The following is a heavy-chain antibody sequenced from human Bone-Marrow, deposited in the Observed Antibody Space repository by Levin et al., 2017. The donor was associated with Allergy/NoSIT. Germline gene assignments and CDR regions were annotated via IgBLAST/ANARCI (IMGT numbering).Heavy chain of an antibody. J-gene: IGHJ4*02. Sequence: GGSLRLSCAASGFTFNRYWMHWVRQAPGKGLVWVSRVNTNGSGTRYADSVKGRFTISRDNAKNTLYLQMNSLRAEDTAVYYCVRAITLVRGVTANFDYWARESWSPSP. V-gene: IGHV3-74*01. CDR1: GFTFNRYW. CDR3: VRAITLVRGVTANFDY. D-gene: IGHD3-10*01. CDR2: VNTNGSGT.